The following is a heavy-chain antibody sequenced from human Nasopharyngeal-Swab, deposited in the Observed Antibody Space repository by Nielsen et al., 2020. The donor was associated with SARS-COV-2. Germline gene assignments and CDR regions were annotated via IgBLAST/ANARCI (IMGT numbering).Heavy chain of an antibody. CDR1: GYTFTSHA. CDR2: INAGNGNT. Sequence: ASAKVFCKASGYTFTSHAMHWVRQAPGQRLEWMGWINAGNGNTKYSQKFQGRVTITRDTSASTAYMELSSLRSEDTAVYYCARESTTVVTTYFDYWGQGTLVTVSS. V-gene: IGHV1-3*01. J-gene: IGHJ4*02. CDR3: ARESTTVVTTYFDY. D-gene: IGHD4-23*01.